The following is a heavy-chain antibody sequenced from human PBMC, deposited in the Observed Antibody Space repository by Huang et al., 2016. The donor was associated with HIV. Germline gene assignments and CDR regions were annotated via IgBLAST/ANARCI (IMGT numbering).Heavy chain of an antibody. D-gene: IGHD2-15*01. J-gene: IGHJ3*02. CDR3: ATSTPDVGAGVLRSAFDI. CDR2: FEPEEGET. CDR1: GYTVSELS. V-gene: IGHV1-24*01. Sequence: QVQLVESGAELKKPGASVRVSCKVSGYTVSELSLHWVRQVPEKVLGGMGGFEPEEGETIYAQRLQGRVTMTEETSTDTAYMELSSLRPEDTAVYYCATSTPDVGAGVLRSAFDIWGQGTMVTVSS.